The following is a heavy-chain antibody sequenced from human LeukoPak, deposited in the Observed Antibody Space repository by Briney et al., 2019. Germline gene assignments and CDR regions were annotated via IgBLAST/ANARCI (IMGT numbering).Heavy chain of an antibody. CDR1: GYTFTSYD. J-gene: IGHJ4*02. V-gene: IGHV1-8*01. CDR3: ARGLKYYDSSGYYYAPFDY. CDR2: MNPNSGNT. Sequence: GASVKVSCKASGYTFTSYDINWVRQATGQGLEWMGWMNPNSGNTGYAQKFQGRVTMTRNTSISTAYMELSSLRSEDTAVYYCARGLKYYDSSGYYYAPFDYWGQGTLVTVSS. D-gene: IGHD3-22*01.